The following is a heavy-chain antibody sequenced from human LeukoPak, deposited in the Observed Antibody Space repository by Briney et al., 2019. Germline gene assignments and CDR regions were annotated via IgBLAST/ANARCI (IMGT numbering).Heavy chain of an antibody. CDR2: IYYSGST. V-gene: IGHV4-39*07. CDR1: GGSISNYY. D-gene: IGHD3-22*01. J-gene: IGHJ1*01. CDR3: ASRVYYYDSSGYQPDPLYFQH. Sequence: SETLSLTCTVSGGSISNYYWGWIRQPPGKGLEWIGSIYYSGSTYYNPSLKSRVTISVDTSKNQFSLKLSSVTAADTAVYYCASRVYYYDSSGYQPDPLYFQHWGQGSLVTVSS.